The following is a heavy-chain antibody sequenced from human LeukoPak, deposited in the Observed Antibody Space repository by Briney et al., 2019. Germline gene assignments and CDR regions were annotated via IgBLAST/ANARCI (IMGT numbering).Heavy chain of an antibody. Sequence: GGSLRLSCAASGFSFSIYDMNWVRQSPGKGLEWLSDITSGNRRIYYADSVRGRFTISRDDSTKSVYLRMNNLRDDDTAIYYCATTFGSSGHYFDSWGQGTLVTVSS. J-gene: IGHJ4*02. CDR3: ATTFGSSGHYFDS. CDR1: GFSFSIYD. V-gene: IGHV3-48*02. CDR2: ITSGNRRI. D-gene: IGHD6-13*01.